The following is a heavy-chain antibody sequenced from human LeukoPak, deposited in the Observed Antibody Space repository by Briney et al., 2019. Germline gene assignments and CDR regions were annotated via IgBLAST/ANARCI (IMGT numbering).Heavy chain of an antibody. J-gene: IGHJ4*02. CDR1: GYTFTSYG. D-gene: IGHD3-10*01. CDR3: ARVPLFRGVTMTGFDY. V-gene: IGHV1-18*01. CDR2: ISAYNGNT. Sequence: ASVKVSCKASGYTFTSYGISWVRQAPGQGLEWMGWISAYNGNTNYAQKLQGRVTMTTDTSTSTAYMELRSLRSDDTAVYYCARVPLFRGVTMTGFDYWGQGTLVTVSS.